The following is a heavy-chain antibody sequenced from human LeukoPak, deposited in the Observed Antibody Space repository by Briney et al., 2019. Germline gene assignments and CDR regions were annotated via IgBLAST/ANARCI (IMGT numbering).Heavy chain of an antibody. CDR3: TRYSSGWYYFDY. CDR2: IRSKANSYAT. Sequence: GGSLRLSCAASGFTFSGSARHWVRQASGKGLEWVGRIRSKANSYATAYAASVKGRFTISRDDSKNTAYLQMNSLKTEDTAVYYCTRYSSGWYYFDYWGQGTLVTVSS. CDR1: GFTFSGSA. D-gene: IGHD6-19*01. V-gene: IGHV3-73*01. J-gene: IGHJ4*02.